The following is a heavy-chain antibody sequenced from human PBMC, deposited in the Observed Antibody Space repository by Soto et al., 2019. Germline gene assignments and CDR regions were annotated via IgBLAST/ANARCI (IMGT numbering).Heavy chain of an antibody. CDR3: ARAPVGMDSINFFDH. CDR2: IYNGGRT. V-gene: IGHV4-30-4*01. J-gene: IGHJ4*02. Sequence: SETLSLTCTVSGASISSDGYHWSWIRQSPGKGLEWIGYIYNGGRTFYRPSLESRINMSLDATKNSYSLRLTSVTAADTAVYYCARAPVGMDSINFFDHWGQGILVTVS. CDR1: GASISSDGYH. D-gene: IGHD2-8*01.